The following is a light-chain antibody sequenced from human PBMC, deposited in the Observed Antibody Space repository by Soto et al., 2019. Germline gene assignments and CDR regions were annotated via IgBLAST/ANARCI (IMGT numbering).Light chain of an antibody. J-gene: IGKJ2*01. CDR3: QQSYSTPPERYT. Sequence: DIRMTQSPSSLSASVGDRVTITCRASQSISSYLNWYQQKPGKAPKLLIYAASSLQSGVPSRFSGSGSGTDFTLTISSLQPEDFATYYCQQSYSTPPERYTFGQGTKLEIK. CDR1: QSISSY. V-gene: IGKV1-39*01. CDR2: AAS.